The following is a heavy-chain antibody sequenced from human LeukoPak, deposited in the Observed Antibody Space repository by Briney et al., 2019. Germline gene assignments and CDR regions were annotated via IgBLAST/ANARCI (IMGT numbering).Heavy chain of an antibody. V-gene: IGHV3-21*01. J-gene: IGHJ4*02. D-gene: IGHD6-13*01. CDR3: ARGARSIAEAGPSDFDC. Sequence: PGGSLRLSCAASGFTVSSNYMSWVRQAPGKGLEWVSSISSGSSYIYYADSVKGRFTISRDNPKNSLSLQMNSLRAEDTAVYYCARGARSIAEAGPSDFDCWGQGTLVTVSS. CDR2: ISSGSSYI. CDR1: GFTVSSNY.